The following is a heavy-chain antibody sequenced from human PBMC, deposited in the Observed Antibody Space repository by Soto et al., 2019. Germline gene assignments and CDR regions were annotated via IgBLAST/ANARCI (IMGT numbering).Heavy chain of an antibody. Sequence: SETLSLSCTVSGCSISSYYWSWIRQPPGKGLEWIGYIYYSGSTNYNPSLKSRVTISVDTSKNQFSLKLSSVTAADTAVYYCAYSNYPLDYYYYMDVWGKGTTVTVSS. CDR2: IYYSGST. CDR3: AYSNYPLDYYYYMDV. V-gene: IGHV4-59*01. CDR1: GCSISSYY. J-gene: IGHJ6*03. D-gene: IGHD4-4*01.